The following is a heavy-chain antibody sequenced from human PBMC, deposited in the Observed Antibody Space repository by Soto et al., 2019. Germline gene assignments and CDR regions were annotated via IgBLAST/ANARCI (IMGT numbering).Heavy chain of an antibody. V-gene: IGHV4-38-2*02. CDR3: ASFEANWGMEGWFDP. CDR2: IYHSGST. Sequence: GSLRLSCTVSGYSISSGYYWGWIRQPPGKGLEWIGSIYHSGSTYYNPSLKSRVTISVDTSKNQFSLKLSSVTAADTAVYYCASFEANWGMEGWFDPWGQGTLVTVSS. CDR1: GYSISSGYY. D-gene: IGHD7-27*01. J-gene: IGHJ5*02.